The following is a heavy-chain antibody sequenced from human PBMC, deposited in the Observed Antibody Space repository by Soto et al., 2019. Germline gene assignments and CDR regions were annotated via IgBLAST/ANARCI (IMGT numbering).Heavy chain of an antibody. Sequence: VKVSCKASGYTFTSYGISWVRQAPGQGLEWMGWISAYNGNTNYAQKLQGRVSMTTDTSTSTAYMELRSLGSDDTAVDYCARVDYNCWIGYDYYGMDVWGQGTTVTVSS. CDR3: ARVDYNCWIGYDYYGMDV. V-gene: IGHV1-18*01. CDR1: GYTFTSYG. D-gene: IGHD3-3*01. CDR2: ISAYNGNT. J-gene: IGHJ6*02.